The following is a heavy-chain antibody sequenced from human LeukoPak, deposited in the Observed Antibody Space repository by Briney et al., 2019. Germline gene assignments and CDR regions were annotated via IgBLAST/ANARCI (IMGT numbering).Heavy chain of an antibody. CDR1: GFSLSTSGVG. CDR3: AHRDGNYYDSSGFLDY. V-gene: IGHV2-5*01. Sequence: SGPTLVNPTQTLTLTCTFSGFSLSTSGVGVGWIRQPPGKALEWLALIYWNDDKRYSPSLKSRLTITKDTSKNQVVLTMTNMDPVDTATYYCAHRDGNYYDSSGFLDYWGQGTLVTVSS. D-gene: IGHD3-22*01. J-gene: IGHJ4*02. CDR2: IYWNDDK.